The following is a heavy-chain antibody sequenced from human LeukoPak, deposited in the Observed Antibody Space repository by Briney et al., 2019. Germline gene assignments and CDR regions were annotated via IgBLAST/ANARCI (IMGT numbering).Heavy chain of an antibody. CDR2: IYPRDSEI. CDR1: GYSSTDYW. J-gene: IGHJ6*02. V-gene: IGHV5-51*01. CDR3: ARLSRITMVRGAMDA. D-gene: IGHD3-10*01. Sequence: GESLKISCKGSGYSSTDYWIAWVRQMPGQGLEWMGLIYPRDSEIRNSPSFQGQVTISADKSINTAYLQWSSLKASDTAMYYCARLSRITMVRGAMDAWGQGTPVTVSS.